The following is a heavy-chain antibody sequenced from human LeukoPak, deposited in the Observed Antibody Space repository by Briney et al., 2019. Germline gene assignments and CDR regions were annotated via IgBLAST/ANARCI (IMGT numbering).Heavy chain of an antibody. D-gene: IGHD6-6*01. J-gene: IGHJ4*02. CDR3: ARVGYSSSSFDY. V-gene: IGHV3-7*01. CDR1: GFPSYNYW. CDR2: INQDGSVK. Sequence: PGGTLRLSPVVSGFPSYNYWMSWVPQAPGQGLKWVANINQDGSVKYYVDTMKGRFTISRDNAQKTLFLQMNSLRADDTAVYYCARVGYSSSSFDYWGQGTVVTV.